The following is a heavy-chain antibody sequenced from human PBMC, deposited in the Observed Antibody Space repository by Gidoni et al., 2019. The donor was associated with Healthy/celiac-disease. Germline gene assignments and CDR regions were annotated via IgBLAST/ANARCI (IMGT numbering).Heavy chain of an antibody. CDR3: ATCYYDFWSGYSEGLFDY. CDR2: SSSSGSTI. D-gene: IGHD3-3*01. CDR1: GFTFIDHY. Sequence: QVQLVESGGGLVKPGGSLSLSCAASGFTFIDHYRSWIRQAPGKGLEWVSYSSSSGSTIYYADSVKGRFTISRDNAKNSLYLQMNSLRAEDTAVYYCATCYYDFWSGYSEGLFDYWGQGTLVTVSS. V-gene: IGHV3-11*01. J-gene: IGHJ4*02.